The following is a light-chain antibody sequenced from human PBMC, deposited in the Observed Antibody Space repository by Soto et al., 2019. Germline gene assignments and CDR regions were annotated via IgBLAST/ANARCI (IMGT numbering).Light chain of an antibody. CDR3: SSYAGSNNFEV. CDR2: EVS. Sequence: QSALTQPPSASGSPGQSVTISCTGTSSDVGGYNYVSWCQQHPGKAPKLMIYEVSKRPSGVPDRFSGSKSGNTASLTVSGLQAEDEADYYCSSYAGSNNFEVFGGGTKLTVL. CDR1: SSDVGGYNY. V-gene: IGLV2-8*01. J-gene: IGLJ3*02.